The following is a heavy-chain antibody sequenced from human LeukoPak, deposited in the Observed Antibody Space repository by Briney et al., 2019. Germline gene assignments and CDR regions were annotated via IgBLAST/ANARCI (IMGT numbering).Heavy chain of an antibody. V-gene: IGHV3-20*04. J-gene: IGHJ3*02. CDR3: ARVYDSSAEAFDI. Sequence: GGSLRLSCAASGFTFDDYGMSWVRQAQGKGVEWVSGINWNGGSTDYADSVKGRFTISRDNANNSLYLQMNSLRAEYTALYYCARVYDSSAEAFDIWGQGTMVTVSS. D-gene: IGHD3-22*01. CDR2: INWNGGST. CDR1: GFTFDDYG.